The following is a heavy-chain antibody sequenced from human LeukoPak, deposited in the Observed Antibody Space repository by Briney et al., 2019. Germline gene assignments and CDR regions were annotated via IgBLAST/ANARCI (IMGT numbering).Heavy chain of an antibody. V-gene: IGHV4-59*01. D-gene: IGHD6-19*01. CDR3: AREYQAVAATGGAFDI. J-gene: IGHJ3*02. Sequence: SETLSLTCTVSGGSISSYYWSWIRQPPGKGLEWIGYIYYSGSTNYNPSLKSRVTISVDTSKNQFSLKLSSVTAADTAVYYCAREYQAVAATGGAFDIWGQGTMVTVSS. CDR2: IYYSGST. CDR1: GGSISSYY.